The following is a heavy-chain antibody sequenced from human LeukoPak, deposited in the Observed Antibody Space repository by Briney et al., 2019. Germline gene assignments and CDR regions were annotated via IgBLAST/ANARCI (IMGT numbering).Heavy chain of an antibody. CDR1: GFTFSSYG. V-gene: IGHV3-30*02. Sequence: GGSLRLSCAASGFTFSSYGMHWVRQAPGKGLEWVAFIRYDGSNKYYADSVKGRFTISRDNSKNTLYLQMNSLRAEDTAVYYCEKSYYVFWSGYLPIDYGGQGPLVTVSS. J-gene: IGHJ4*02. D-gene: IGHD3-3*01. CDR3: EKSYYVFWSGYLPIDY. CDR2: IRYDGSNK.